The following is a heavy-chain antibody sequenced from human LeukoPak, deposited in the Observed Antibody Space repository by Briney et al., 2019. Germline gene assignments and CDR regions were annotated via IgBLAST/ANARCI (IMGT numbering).Heavy chain of an antibody. Sequence: SETLSLTCTVSGGSISSYYWSWIRQPPGKGLEWIGYIYYSGSTNYNPSLKSRVTISVDTSKNQFSLKLSSVTAADTAVHYCARHVWNSSGLYFDYWGQGTLVTVSS. J-gene: IGHJ4*02. CDR2: IYYSGST. V-gene: IGHV4-59*08. CDR3: ARHVWNSSGLYFDY. D-gene: IGHD6-19*01. CDR1: GGSISSYY.